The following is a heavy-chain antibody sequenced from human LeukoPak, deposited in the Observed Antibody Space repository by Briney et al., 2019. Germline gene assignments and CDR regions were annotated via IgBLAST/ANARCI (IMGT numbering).Heavy chain of an antibody. CDR1: GGSISSYY. D-gene: IGHD3-9*01. Sequence: SETLSLTCTVSGGSISSYYWSWIRQPPGKGLEWIGYIYYSGSTNYNPSLKSRVTISVDTSKNQFSLKLSSVTAADTAVYYCARLHRTYYDILTGYYASSCYFDYWGQGTLVTVSS. CDR3: ARLHRTYYDILTGYYASSCYFDY. J-gene: IGHJ4*02. CDR2: IYYSGST. V-gene: IGHV4-59*08.